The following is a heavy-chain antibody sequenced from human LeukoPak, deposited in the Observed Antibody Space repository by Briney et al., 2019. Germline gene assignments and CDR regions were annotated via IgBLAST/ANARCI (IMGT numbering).Heavy chain of an antibody. J-gene: IGHJ4*02. Sequence: QPGGSLRLSCSASGFPFSSYAMHWVRPAPGKGLEWVSYISSSAYTIYYADSVKGRFTISRDNAKNSLYLQMNGLRAEDTAVYYCGRVWNGRTFIDYWGQGTLVTVSS. CDR2: ISSSAYTI. CDR3: GRVWNGRTFIDY. CDR1: GFPFSSYA. D-gene: IGHD1-1*01. V-gene: IGHV3-48*03.